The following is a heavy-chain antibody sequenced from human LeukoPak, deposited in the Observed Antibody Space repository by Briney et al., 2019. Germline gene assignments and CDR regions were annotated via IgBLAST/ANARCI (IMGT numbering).Heavy chain of an antibody. D-gene: IGHD2-2*02. V-gene: IGHV3-48*01. CDR2: ISSSSTTI. Sequence: HTGGSLRLSCAASGFTTVSYTMNWVRQAPGKGLEWVSSISSSSTTIYYADSAKGRFTISRDNSKDTLFLQLNSLTAADTAMYFCAKASVAIPQYCNSWGQGTLVTVSS. CDR3: AKASVAIPQYCNS. CDR1: GFTTVSYT. J-gene: IGHJ5*02.